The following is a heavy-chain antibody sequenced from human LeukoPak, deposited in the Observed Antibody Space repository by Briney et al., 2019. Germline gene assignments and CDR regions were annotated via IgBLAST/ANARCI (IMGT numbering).Heavy chain of an antibody. CDR2: IYKIGSA. CDR3: ARAIDYGDSYFDY. J-gene: IGHJ4*02. D-gene: IGHD4-17*01. V-gene: IGHV4-61*02. Sequence: SETLSLTCTVSGDSINSGSYCWSWTRQPAGKGLGWIGRIYKIGSANYNPSLKSRVTISVDTSKNQFSLRLSSVTAADTAVYYCARAIDYGDSYFDYWGQGTLVTVSS. CDR1: GDSINSGSYC.